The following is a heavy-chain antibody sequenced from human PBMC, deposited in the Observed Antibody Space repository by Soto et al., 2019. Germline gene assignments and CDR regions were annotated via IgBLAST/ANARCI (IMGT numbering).Heavy chain of an antibody. CDR2: IIPIFGAP. Sequence: SVKVSCKASGGTFSSYAISWVRQAPGQGLEWMGGIIPIFGAPNYSQRFHDRVTITGDKSASTAYMELSSLRSEDTAVYYCARERAYYYDSSGSLSTEYWGQGRLVTVSS. J-gene: IGHJ4*02. CDR1: GGTFSSYA. D-gene: IGHD3-22*01. V-gene: IGHV1-69*06. CDR3: ARERAYYYDSSGSLSTEY.